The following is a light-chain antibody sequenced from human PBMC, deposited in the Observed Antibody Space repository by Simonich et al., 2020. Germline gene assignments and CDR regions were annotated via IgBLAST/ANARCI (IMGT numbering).Light chain of an antibody. J-gene: IGKJ1*01. V-gene: IGKV4-1*01. CDR3: QQYYSTPWT. CDR2: WAS. CDR1: QSVLYNSNHKNS. Sequence: DIVMTQSPDSLAVSLGERATINCKSSQSVLYNSNHKNSLAWYQQKPGQPPKLLIYWASTRESGVPDRFSGSGSGTDCTPTISSLQAEDVAVYYCQQYYSTPWTFGQGTKVEIK.